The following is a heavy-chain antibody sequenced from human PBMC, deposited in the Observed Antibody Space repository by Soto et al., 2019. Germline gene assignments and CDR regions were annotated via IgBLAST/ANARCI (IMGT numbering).Heavy chain of an antibody. Sequence: EVQLVESGGGLVQPGGFLRLSCAASGFTLSNFLMHWVPQVPGKGLVLVSSINDDGSRTKYADSVEGRLTISRDNAKNTLYLQMDSLRVEDTAVYYCVRDHHDYDFWSGNPRGYFDLWGRGTLVTVSS. V-gene: IGHV3-74*01. D-gene: IGHD3-3*01. CDR2: INDDGSRT. J-gene: IGHJ2*01. CDR1: GFTLSNFL. CDR3: VRDHHDYDFWSGNPRGYFDL.